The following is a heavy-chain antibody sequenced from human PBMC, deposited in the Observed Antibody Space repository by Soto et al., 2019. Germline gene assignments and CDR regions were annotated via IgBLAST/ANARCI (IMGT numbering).Heavy chain of an antibody. V-gene: IGHV3-72*01. D-gene: IGHD3-22*01. CDR2: TRNKANSYTT. J-gene: IGHJ4*02. CDR1: GFTFGDHY. Sequence: EVQLVESGGGLVQPGGSLRLSCAASGFTFGDHYMDWVRQAPGKALEWLGRTRNKANSYTTEYAASVRGRFTISRDDSKTSLYLQMNSLNTEDTAMYYCARSYYYDNSAYYLAYWGQGAMVTVSS. CDR3: ARSYYYDNSAYYLAY.